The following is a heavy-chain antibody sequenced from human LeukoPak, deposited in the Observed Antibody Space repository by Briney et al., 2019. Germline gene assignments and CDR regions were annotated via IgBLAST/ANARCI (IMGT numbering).Heavy chain of an antibody. J-gene: IGHJ5*02. D-gene: IGHD2-21*02. CDR3: ARAMTAITNWFDP. CDR2: IYRDGST. V-gene: IGHV3-66*01. CDR1: GFTVSSNY. Sequence: GGSLRLSCAASGFTVSSNYVSWVRQAPGKGLEWVSSIYRDGSTYYADSVKGRFTISRDNSKNTLNLQMNNLRVEDTAVYYCARAMTAITNWFDPWGQGTLVTVSS.